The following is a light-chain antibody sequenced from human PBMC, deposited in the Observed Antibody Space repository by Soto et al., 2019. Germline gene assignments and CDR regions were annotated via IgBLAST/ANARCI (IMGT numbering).Light chain of an antibody. CDR1: SSDVGGYNF. V-gene: IGLV2-8*01. CDR2: EVN. CDR3: SSYAGNKIYYV. Sequence: QSVLTQPPSASGSPGQSVTISCTGTSSDVGGYNFVSWYQQHPGKAPKLMIFEVNKRPSGVPDRFSGSKSSNTASLTVSGLQAEDEADYYCSSYAGNKIYYVFGTGTKV. J-gene: IGLJ1*01.